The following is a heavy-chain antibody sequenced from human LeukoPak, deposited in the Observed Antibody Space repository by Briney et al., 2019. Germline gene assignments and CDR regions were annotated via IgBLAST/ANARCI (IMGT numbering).Heavy chain of an antibody. D-gene: IGHD6-13*01. J-gene: IGHJ4*02. Sequence: GGSLRLSCAASGFTFSSYDMHWVRQATGKGLEWVSAIGTAGDTYYPGSVKGRFTISRENAKNSLYLQMNSLRAEDTAVYYCARDSGIAAYDYRGQGTLVTVSS. CDR1: GFTFSSYD. CDR2: IGTAGDT. CDR3: ARDSGIAAYDY. V-gene: IGHV3-13*01.